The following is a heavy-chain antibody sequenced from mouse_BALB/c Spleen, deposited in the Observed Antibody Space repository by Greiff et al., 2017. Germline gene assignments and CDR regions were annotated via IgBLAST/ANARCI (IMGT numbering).Heavy chain of an antibody. CDR3: ANPSLHFDY. CDR2: INPSNGRT. J-gene: IGHJ2*01. CDR1: GYTFTSYW. V-gene: IGHV1S81*02. Sequence: VQLQESGAELVKPGASVKLSCKASGYTFTSYWMHWVKQRPGQGLEWIGEINPSNGRTNYNEKFKSKATLTVDKSSSTAYMQLSSLTSEDSAVYYCANPSLHFDYWGQGTTLTVSS. D-gene: IGHD2-1*01.